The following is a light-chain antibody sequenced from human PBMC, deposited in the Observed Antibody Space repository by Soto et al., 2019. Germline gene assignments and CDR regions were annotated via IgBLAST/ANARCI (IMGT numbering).Light chain of an antibody. CDR2: DAS. J-gene: IGKJ4*01. CDR1: QNIRKW. V-gene: IGKV1-5*01. CDR3: HQYSSYPLT. Sequence: DIQMTQSPSTLFASVGDGVTITCRASQNIRKWLTWYQQKPGKPPKLLIFDASTLESGVPSRFSGSGSGTEFTLTITSLQPDDFGSYFCHQYSSYPLTFGGGTKVEIK.